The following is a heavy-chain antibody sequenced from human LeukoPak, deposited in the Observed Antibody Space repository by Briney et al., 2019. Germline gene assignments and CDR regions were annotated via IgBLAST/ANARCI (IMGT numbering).Heavy chain of an antibody. CDR1: GLSLSNYP. D-gene: IGHD2-15*01. CDR3: AKDKVAATPHYYYGMDV. J-gene: IGHJ6*02. CDR2: ITYDGAFDGGKT. V-gene: IGHV3-30*07. Sequence: GGSLKLSCEASGLSLSNYPMHWVRQAPGKGLEWITLITYDGAFDGGKTYYADSVKGRFTVSRDKSKNTLFLQMNSLRAEDTAVYYCAKDKVAATPHYYYGMDVWGQGTTVTVSS.